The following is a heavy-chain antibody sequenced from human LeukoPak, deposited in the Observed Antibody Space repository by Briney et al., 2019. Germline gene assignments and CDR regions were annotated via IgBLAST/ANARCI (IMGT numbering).Heavy chain of an antibody. Sequence: SETVSLTCSVSGASVGSSSLHWDWVRQPAGKGLEWMGTIDNSGKTYINPSLTSRVTISADTAKNQVSLKVLSVTATDTAVYFCARGMIEDACDVWGQGTIVIVSS. CDR1: GASVGSSSLH. CDR3: ARGMIEDACDV. D-gene: IGHD3-22*01. J-gene: IGHJ3*01. CDR2: IDNSGKT. V-gene: IGHV4-39*02.